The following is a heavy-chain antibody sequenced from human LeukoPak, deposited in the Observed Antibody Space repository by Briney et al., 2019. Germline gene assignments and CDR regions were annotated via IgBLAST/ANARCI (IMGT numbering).Heavy chain of an antibody. Sequence: SETLSLTCAVSGGSFSGYYWSWIRQPPGKGLEWIGEINHSGSTNYNPSLKSRVTISVDTSKNQFSLKLSSVTAADTAVYYCARGRRYFDWSRHPSYYFDYWGQGTLVTVSS. J-gene: IGHJ4*02. CDR1: GGSFSGYY. CDR3: ARGRRYFDWSRHPSYYFDY. D-gene: IGHD3-9*01. V-gene: IGHV4-34*01. CDR2: INHSGST.